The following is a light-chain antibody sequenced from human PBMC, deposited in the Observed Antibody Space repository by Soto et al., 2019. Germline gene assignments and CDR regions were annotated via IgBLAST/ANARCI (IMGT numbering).Light chain of an antibody. Sequence: EIVMTQSPATLSVNPGERATLSCRASQSVSSNLAWYQQKPGQAPRLLIYGASTRATDIPARFSGSGSGTEFTLPVSSLQSEDFAVYYCQQYNYWPPWTFVPGTRV. CDR3: QQYNYWPPWT. CDR1: QSVSSN. J-gene: IGKJ1*01. V-gene: IGKV3-15*01. CDR2: GAS.